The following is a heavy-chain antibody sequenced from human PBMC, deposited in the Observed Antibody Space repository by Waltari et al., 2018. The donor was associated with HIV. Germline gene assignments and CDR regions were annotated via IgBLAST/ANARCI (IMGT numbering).Heavy chain of an antibody. V-gene: IGHV3-48*02. Sequence: EEKLVEAGGGDVLQPGGSLRLSCVGSGFTFSRYAMNWVRQAPGKGLGWIAYISSESTNIQYADSVKGRFTVSRDNAKESLYLQMNSLRDGDTAVYYCARDTLNFYFGLDLWGQGTTVTVSS. CDR2: ISSESTNI. J-gene: IGHJ6*02. CDR1: GFTFSRYA. CDR3: ARDTLNFYFGLDL. D-gene: IGHD3-9*01.